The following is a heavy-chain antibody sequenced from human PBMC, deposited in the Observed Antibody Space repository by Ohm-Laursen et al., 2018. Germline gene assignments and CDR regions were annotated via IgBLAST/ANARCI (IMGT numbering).Heavy chain of an antibody. CDR3: ARGGGVGASEVPAFDI. CDR2: INPSGGST. CDR1: GYTFTSYY. Sequence: ASVKVSCKASGYTFTSYYMHWVRQAPGQGLEWMGIINPSGGSTSYAQKFQGRVTMTRDTSTSTVYMELSSLRSEDTAVYYCARGGGVGASEVPAFDIWGQGTMVTVSS. V-gene: IGHV1-46*01. J-gene: IGHJ3*02. D-gene: IGHD1-26*01.